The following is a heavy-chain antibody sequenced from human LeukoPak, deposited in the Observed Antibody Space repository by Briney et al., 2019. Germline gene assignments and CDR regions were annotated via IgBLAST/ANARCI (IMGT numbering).Heavy chain of an antibody. V-gene: IGHV3-30*18. J-gene: IGHJ5*02. Sequence: PGGSLRLSCAASGFTFSSYGMHWVRQAPGKGLEWVAVISYDGSNKYYADSVKGRFTISRDNSKNTLYLQMNSPRAEDTAVYYCAKGRFDPWGQGTLVTVSS. CDR3: AKGRFDP. CDR2: ISYDGSNK. CDR1: GFTFSSYG.